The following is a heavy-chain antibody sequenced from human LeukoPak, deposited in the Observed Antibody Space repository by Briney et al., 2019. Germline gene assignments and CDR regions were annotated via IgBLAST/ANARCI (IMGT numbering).Heavy chain of an antibody. CDR1: GGTFSSYA. Sequence: SAKVSCKASGGTFSSYAISWVRQAPGQGLEWMGGIIPIFGTANYAQKFQGRVTITADKSTSTAYMELSSLRSEDTAVYYCARPGPYLAFNDAFDIWGQGTMVTVSS. D-gene: IGHD1-14*01. V-gene: IGHV1-69*06. J-gene: IGHJ3*02. CDR3: ARPGPYLAFNDAFDI. CDR2: IIPIFGTA.